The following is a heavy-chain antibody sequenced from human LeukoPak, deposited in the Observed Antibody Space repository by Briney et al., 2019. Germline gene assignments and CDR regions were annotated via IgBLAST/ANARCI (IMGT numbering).Heavy chain of an antibody. CDR2: ITRSSDVI. CDR3: ARVSLYHYYMDV. J-gene: IGHJ6*03. CDR1: GFTFSSYA. V-gene: IGHV3-48*01. Sequence: GGSLRLSCAASGFTFSSYAMSWVRQAPGKGLEWVSYITRSSDVIYYADSVKGRFTVSRDNAKNSLFLQMNSLRVEDMAVYYCARVSLYHYYMDVWGKGTTVTVSS.